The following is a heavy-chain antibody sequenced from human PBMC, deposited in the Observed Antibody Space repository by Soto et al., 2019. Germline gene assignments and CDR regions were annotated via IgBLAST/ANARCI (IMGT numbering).Heavy chain of an antibody. V-gene: IGHV3-53*01. CDR3: AREFYDTTTGFYQYYFDY. CDR2: IYTGETT. Sequence: PGGSLRLSCGISGFTVSSSYLIWVRQAPDKGLEWVSVIYTGETTDYSDSVKGRFTISRDISKNTLFLQMNNLGAEDTAVYYCAREFYDTTTGFYQYYFDYWGQGTQVTVSS. J-gene: IGHJ4*02. CDR1: GFTVSSSY. D-gene: IGHD3-9*01.